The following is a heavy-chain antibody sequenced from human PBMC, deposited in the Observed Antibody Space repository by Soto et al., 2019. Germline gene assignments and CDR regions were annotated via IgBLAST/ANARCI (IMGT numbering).Heavy chain of an antibody. D-gene: IGHD1-26*01. CDR3: AKERRVGYTTTHAFDI. CDR1: GFTFTSYA. CDR2: ISASGDNT. V-gene: IGHV3-23*01. J-gene: IGHJ3*02. Sequence: GGSLRLSCAASGFTFTSYAMSWVRQAPGKGLEWVSAISASGDNTYYADSVKGRFTISRDNSKNTVYMQMNSLRAEDTAVYYCAKERRVGYTTTHAFDIWGQGTMVTVSS.